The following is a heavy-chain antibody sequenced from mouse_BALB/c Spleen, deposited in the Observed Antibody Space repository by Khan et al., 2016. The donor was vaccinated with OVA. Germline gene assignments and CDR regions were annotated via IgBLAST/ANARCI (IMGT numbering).Heavy chain of an antibody. CDR3: ARTARIKY. V-gene: IGHV3-2*02. D-gene: IGHD1-2*01. Sequence: EVQLQESGPGLVKPSQSLSLTCTVTGYSITSGYGWNWIRQFPGNKLEWMGYISYSGSTNYNPSLKSRISITRDTSKNQFFLQLNSVTTENAATYYCARTARIKYWGQGTTLTVSS. J-gene: IGHJ2*01. CDR1: GYSITSGYG. CDR2: ISYSGST.